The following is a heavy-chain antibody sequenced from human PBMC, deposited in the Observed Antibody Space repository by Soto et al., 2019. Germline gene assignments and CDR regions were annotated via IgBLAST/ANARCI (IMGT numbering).Heavy chain of an antibody. CDR3: ARDIGMPPWFDP. CDR1: GGTFSSYA. J-gene: IGHJ5*02. D-gene: IGHD1-26*01. CDR2: IIPIFGTA. Sequence: SVKVSCKASGGTFSSYAISWVRQAPGQGLKWMGGIIPIFGTANYAQKFQGRVTITADESTSTAYMELSSLRSEDTAVYYCARDIGMPPWFDPWGQGTLVTVSS. V-gene: IGHV1-69*13.